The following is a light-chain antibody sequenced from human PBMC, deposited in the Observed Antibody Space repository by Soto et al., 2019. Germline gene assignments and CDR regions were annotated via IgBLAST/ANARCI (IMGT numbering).Light chain of an antibody. V-gene: IGKV3-11*01. CDR2: GAS. CDR3: QQCSDWPPLFT. Sequence: EIVLTQSPATLSLSPGERATLSCRASQSVSTSLAWYQQKPGQAPRPLIYGASTRAADIPVRFSGSGSGTDITLTISSLEPEDFAIYYCQQCSDWPPLFTFGPGTKVDIK. CDR1: QSVSTS. J-gene: IGKJ3*01.